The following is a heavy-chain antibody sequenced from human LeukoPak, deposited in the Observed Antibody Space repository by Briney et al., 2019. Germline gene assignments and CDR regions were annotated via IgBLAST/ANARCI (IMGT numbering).Heavy chain of an antibody. CDR3: ARRNYGGNWFDP. D-gene: IGHD4-11*01. Sequence: VESLKISCQGSGYSFTSYWIGWVRQMPGKCLEWIGIIYPGDSDTRYSPSFQGQVTISADKSISTAYLQWSRLKASDTAMYYCARRNYGGNWFDPWGQGTLVTVSS. V-gene: IGHV5-51*01. CDR2: IYPGDSDT. J-gene: IGHJ5*02. CDR1: GYSFTSYW.